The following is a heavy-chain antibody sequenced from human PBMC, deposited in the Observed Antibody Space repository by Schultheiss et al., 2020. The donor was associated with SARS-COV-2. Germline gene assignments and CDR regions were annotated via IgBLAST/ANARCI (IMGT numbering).Heavy chain of an antibody. CDR1: GYTLTELS. CDR3: ASENFSGWPGDYYYYGMDV. Sequence: ASVKVSCKVSGYTLTELSMHWVRQAPGKGLEWMGGFDPEDGETIYAQKFQGRVTMTEDTSTDTAYMELSSLRSEDTAVYYCASENFSGWPGDYYYYGMDVWGQGTTVTVSS. CDR2: FDPEDGET. V-gene: IGHV1-24*01. D-gene: IGHD6-19*01. J-gene: IGHJ6*02.